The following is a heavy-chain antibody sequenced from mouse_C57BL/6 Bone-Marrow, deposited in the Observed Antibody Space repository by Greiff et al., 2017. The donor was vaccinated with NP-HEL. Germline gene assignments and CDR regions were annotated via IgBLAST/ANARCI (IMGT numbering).Heavy chain of an antibody. V-gene: IGHV1-54*01. CDR3: ARSIYDGYPLAY. CDR1: GYAFTNYL. D-gene: IGHD2-3*01. CDR2: FNPGSGGT. Sequence: VMLVESGAELVRPGTSVKVSCKASGYAFTNYLIEWVKQRPGQGLEWIGVFNPGSGGTNYNEKFKGKATLTADKSSSTAYMQLSSLTSEDSAVYFCARSIYDGYPLAYWGQGTLVTVSA. J-gene: IGHJ3*01.